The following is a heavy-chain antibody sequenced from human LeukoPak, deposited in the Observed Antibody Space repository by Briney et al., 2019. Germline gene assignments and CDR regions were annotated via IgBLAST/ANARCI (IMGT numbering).Heavy chain of an antibody. J-gene: IGHJ4*02. Sequence: SETLSLTCTVSGGSISSYYWSWIRQPPGKGLDWIGYIYYSGSTNYNPSLKSRVTISVDTSKNQFSLKLSSVTAADTAVYYCARGQSPPGHTMVTGAYYFDYWGQGTLVTVSS. CDR3: ARGQSPPGHTMVTGAYYFDY. CDR1: GGSISSYY. CDR2: IYYSGST. D-gene: IGHD3-10*01. V-gene: IGHV4-59*01.